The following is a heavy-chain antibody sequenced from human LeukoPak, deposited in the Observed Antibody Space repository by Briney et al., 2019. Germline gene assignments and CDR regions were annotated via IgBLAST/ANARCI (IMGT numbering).Heavy chain of an antibody. Sequence: GASVKVSCKATGYTFTGYYMHWVRQAPGQGLEWMGWINPNSGGTNYAQKFQGRVTMTRDTSISTAYMELSRLRSDDTAVYYCARDDIAAATGIDYWGQGTLVTVSS. J-gene: IGHJ4*02. V-gene: IGHV1-2*02. CDR2: INPNSGGT. CDR1: GYTFTGYY. D-gene: IGHD6-13*01. CDR3: ARDDIAAATGIDY.